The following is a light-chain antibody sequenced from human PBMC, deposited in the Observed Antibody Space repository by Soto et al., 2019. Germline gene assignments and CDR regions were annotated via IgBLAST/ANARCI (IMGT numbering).Light chain of an antibody. CDR1: SSNIGAGYD. V-gene: IGLV1-40*01. J-gene: IGLJ1*01. Sequence: QSVLTQPPSVSGAPGQRVTISCTGSSSNIGAGYDVHWYQQLPGTAPKLLIYGNSNRHSGVPDRFSGSKSGTSASLAISGLQDEDEADYYCQSRDSSLTGYSVFGSGTKLTVL. CDR3: QSRDSSLTGYSV. CDR2: GNS.